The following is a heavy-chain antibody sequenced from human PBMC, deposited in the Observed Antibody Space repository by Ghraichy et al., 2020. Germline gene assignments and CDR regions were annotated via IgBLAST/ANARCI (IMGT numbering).Heavy chain of an antibody. CDR3: ARASDDYGFDY. D-gene: IGHD5-12*01. CDR2: IYYSGST. CDR1: GGSISSYY. V-gene: IGHV4-59*01. J-gene: IGHJ4*02. Sequence: SETLSLTCTVSGGSISSYYWSWIRQPPGKGLEWIGYIYYSGSTNYNPSLKSRVTISVDTSKNQFSLKLSSVTAADTAVYYCARASDDYGFDYWGQGTLVTVSS.